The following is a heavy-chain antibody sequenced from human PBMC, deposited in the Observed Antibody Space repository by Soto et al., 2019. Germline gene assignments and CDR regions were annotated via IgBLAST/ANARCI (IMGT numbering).Heavy chain of an antibody. CDR2: ITSKAYGGTT. Sequence: GGSLRLSCTSSGFTFGDYAMIWFRQAPGKGLEWVGFITSKAYGGTTEYAATVKGRFTISRDDSKSIAYLQMNSLKTDDTAVYYCSRVPPNNRGAPLDYWGQGTLVTVSS. V-gene: IGHV3-49*03. J-gene: IGHJ4*02. CDR3: SRVPPNNRGAPLDY. D-gene: IGHD3-10*01. CDR1: GFTFGDYA.